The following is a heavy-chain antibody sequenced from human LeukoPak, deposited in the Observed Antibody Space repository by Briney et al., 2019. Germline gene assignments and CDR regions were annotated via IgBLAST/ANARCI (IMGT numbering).Heavy chain of an antibody. D-gene: IGHD2-15*01. Sequence: GGSLRLSCAASGFTFSNHWLHWVRQAPGKGLVWVSRINGDGTSTIYADSVKGRFTISRDNAKSTVYLQMNSLRAEDTAVYYCARTGSGGDLDIWGQGTMVTVSS. CDR1: GFTFSNHW. CDR3: ARTGSGGDLDI. CDR2: INGDGTST. J-gene: IGHJ3*02. V-gene: IGHV3-74*01.